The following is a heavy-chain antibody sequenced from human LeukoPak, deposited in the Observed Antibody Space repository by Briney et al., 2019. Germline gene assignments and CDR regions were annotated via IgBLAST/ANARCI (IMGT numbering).Heavy chain of an antibody. CDR1: GFSFRTYW. D-gene: IGHD4-23*01. J-gene: IGHJ4*02. CDR2: IKDDGGEK. V-gene: IGHV3-7*01. CDR3: GVTVRLNPFDY. Sequence: GGSLRLSCAASGFSFRTYWMSWVRQAPGKGLEWVANIKDDGGEKYYVDSVKGRFTIPRDNTNNALYLQLNSLTADDTAVYYCGVTVRLNPFDYWGQGTRVTVSS.